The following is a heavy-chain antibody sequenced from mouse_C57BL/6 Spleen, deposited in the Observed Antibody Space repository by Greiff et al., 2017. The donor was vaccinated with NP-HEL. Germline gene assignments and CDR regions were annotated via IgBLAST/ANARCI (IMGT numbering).Heavy chain of an antibody. Sequence: VQLQQPGAELVMPGASVKLSCKASGYTFTSYWMHWVKQRPGQGLEWIGEIDPSDSYTNYNQKFKGKSTLTVDKSSSTAYMQLSSLTSEDSAVYYCARRRYSNYFYAMDYWGQGTSVTVSS. CDR1: GYTFTSYW. V-gene: IGHV1-69*01. CDR3: ARRRYSNYFYAMDY. CDR2: IDPSDSYT. J-gene: IGHJ4*01. D-gene: IGHD2-5*01.